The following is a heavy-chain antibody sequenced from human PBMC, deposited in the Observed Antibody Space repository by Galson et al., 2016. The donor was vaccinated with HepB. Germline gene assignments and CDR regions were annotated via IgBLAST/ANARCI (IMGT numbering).Heavy chain of an antibody. CDR2: ISYDGTDK. J-gene: IGHJ4*02. CDR1: GFTFGNYD. Sequence: SLRLSCAASGFTFGNYDMHWVRQPPGKGPEWVAVISYDGTDKHHVDSVKGRFTIYRDNSKNTLYLEVNSLRAEDTAVYYCAKEIHRRGYLDCWGQGTRVTVSS. CDR3: AKEIHRRGYLDC. D-gene: IGHD3-16*02. V-gene: IGHV3-30*18.